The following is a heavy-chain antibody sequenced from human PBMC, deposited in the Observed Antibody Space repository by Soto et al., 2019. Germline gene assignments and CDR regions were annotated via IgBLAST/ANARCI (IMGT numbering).Heavy chain of an antibody. V-gene: IGHV1-69*01. Sequence: QVQLVQSGSEVKKPGSSVRVSCKASGGSVSNSAISWLRHAPGQGLEWMGGIIPLFGPAIYARKFQGRWTISGDESTGTAYMALNNVRSDDTAVYYCGRGSSLTNFEYWGQGTLVNVSS. J-gene: IGHJ4*02. CDR2: IIPLFGPA. D-gene: IGHD6-6*01. CDR3: GRGSSLTNFEY. CDR1: GGSVSNSA.